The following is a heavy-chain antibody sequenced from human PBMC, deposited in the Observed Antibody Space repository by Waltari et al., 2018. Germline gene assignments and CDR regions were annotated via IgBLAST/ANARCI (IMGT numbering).Heavy chain of an antibody. D-gene: IGHD3-3*01. J-gene: IGHJ4*02. CDR3: AKEIATYYDFWSGYSAFDY. CDR2: ISGSGGST. Sequence: EVQLVESGGGLVQPGGSLRLSCAASGFTFSSYAMSWVRQAPGKGLEWVSAISGSGGSTYYADSVKGRFTISRDNSKNTLYLQMNSLRAEDTAVYYCAKEIATYYDFWSGYSAFDYWGQGTLVTVSS. CDR1: GFTFSSYA. V-gene: IGHV3-23*04.